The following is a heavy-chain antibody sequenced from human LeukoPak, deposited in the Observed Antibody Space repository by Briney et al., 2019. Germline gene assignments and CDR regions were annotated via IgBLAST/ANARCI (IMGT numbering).Heavy chain of an antibody. J-gene: IGHJ4*02. CDR3: AKGGIAMADYYFDY. D-gene: IGHD6-19*01. Sequence: SGGSLRLSCVASGFTFSNHWLTWVRQAPGKGLEWVANIKQDGSQKYYVDSVKGRFTISRDNAKNSLYLQMNSLRAEDTAVYYCAKGGIAMADYYFDYWGQGTLVTVSS. CDR1: GFTFSNHW. CDR2: IKQDGSQK. V-gene: IGHV3-7*03.